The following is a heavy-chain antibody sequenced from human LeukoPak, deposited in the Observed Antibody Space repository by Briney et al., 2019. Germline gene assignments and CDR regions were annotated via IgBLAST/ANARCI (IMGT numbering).Heavy chain of an antibody. CDR3: AREASDSSGYDAFDI. CDR1: GGSFSGYY. J-gene: IGHJ3*02. V-gene: IGHV4-34*01. Sequence: SETLSLTCAAYGGSFSGYYWSWIRQPPGKGLEWIGEINHSGSTNYNPSPKSRVTISVDTSKNQFSLKLSSVTAADTAVYYCAREASDSSGYDAFDIWGQGTMVTVSS. CDR2: INHSGST. D-gene: IGHD3-22*01.